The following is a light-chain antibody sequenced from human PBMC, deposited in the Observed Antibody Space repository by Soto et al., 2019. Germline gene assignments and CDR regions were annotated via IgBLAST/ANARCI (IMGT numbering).Light chain of an antibody. CDR2: DGT. CDR1: SSDVGRYDY. J-gene: IGLJ1*01. Sequence: QSALTQPRSVSGSPGQSVTISCTGTSSDVGRYDYVSWYQQHPGKAPKLIIYDGTERPAGVPDRFSGSKSGNTASLTISGLQAEDEADYSCCSFAGSFSYVFGGGTKLTVL. V-gene: IGLV2-11*01. CDR3: CSFAGSFSYV.